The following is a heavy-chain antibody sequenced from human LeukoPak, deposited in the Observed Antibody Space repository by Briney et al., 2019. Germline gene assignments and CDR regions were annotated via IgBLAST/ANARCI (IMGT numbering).Heavy chain of an antibody. CDR3: ARGYSGSRYRYYYYMDV. CDR1: GFTFSTYW. CDR2: VKPDGSEK. V-gene: IGHV3-7*01. J-gene: IGHJ6*03. Sequence: GGSLRLSCAASGFTFSTYWMSWVRQAPGKGLEWVANVKPDGSEKYYVDSVKGRFTISKDNAKNSLSLQLSSLRAEDTAVYYCARGYSGSRYRYYYYMDVWGKGTTVTVSS. D-gene: IGHD6-13*01.